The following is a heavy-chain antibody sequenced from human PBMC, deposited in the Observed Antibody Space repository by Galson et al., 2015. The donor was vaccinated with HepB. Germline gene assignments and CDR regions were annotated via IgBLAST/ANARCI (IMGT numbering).Heavy chain of an antibody. CDR3: ARDGGGVSHAFDI. D-gene: IGHD3-16*01. Sequence: SLRLSCAASGFTFSSYEMNWVRQAPGKGLEWVSYISSSGSTIYYADSVKGRFTISRDNAKNSLYLQMNSLRAEDTAVYYCARDGGGVSHAFDIWGQGTMVTVSS. CDR1: GFTFSSYE. J-gene: IGHJ3*02. CDR2: ISSSGSTI. V-gene: IGHV3-48*03.